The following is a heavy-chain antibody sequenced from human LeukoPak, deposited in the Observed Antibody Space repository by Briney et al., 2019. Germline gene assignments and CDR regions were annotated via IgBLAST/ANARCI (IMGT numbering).Heavy chain of an antibody. CDR1: GFTFSSYT. CDR2: FTSGGST. Sequence: GGSLRLSCAASGFTFSSYTMNRVRQAPGKGLEWVSGFTSGGSTYYADSVKGRFTISRDNSKNTLYLQMNSLSAEDTAVYYCAKDRTTSSRIFDYWGQGTLVTVSS. CDR3: AKDRTTSSRIFDY. J-gene: IGHJ4*02. D-gene: IGHD1-1*01. V-gene: IGHV3-23*01.